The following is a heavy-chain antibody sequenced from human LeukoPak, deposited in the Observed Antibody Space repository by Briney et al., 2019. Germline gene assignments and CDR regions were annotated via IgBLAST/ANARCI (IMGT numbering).Heavy chain of an antibody. J-gene: IGHJ5*02. Sequence: PSETLSLTCTVSGDSISSSSYYWGWIRQPPGKGLEWIGSIYYSGSTYYNPSLKSRVTISVDTSKNQFSLKLSSVTAADTAVYYCASYHNWNDVSLDWFDPWGQGTLVTVSS. CDR3: ASYHNWNDVSLDWFDP. CDR1: GDSISSSSYY. V-gene: IGHV4-39*07. D-gene: IGHD1-1*01. CDR2: IYYSGST.